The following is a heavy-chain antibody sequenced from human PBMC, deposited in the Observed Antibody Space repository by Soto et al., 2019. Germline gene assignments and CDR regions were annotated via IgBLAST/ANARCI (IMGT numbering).Heavy chain of an antibody. D-gene: IGHD6-6*01. CDR1: GGSISGYY. V-gene: IGHV4-59*01. Sequence: PSETLSLTCTISGGSISGYYWSWIRQPPGKGLEWIGYIYYSGSTNYNPSLKSRVTISVDTSKNQFSLKLSSVTAADTAVYYCARGGIAARYYYGMDVWGQGTTVTVSS. CDR2: IYYSGST. J-gene: IGHJ6*02. CDR3: ARGGIAARYYYGMDV.